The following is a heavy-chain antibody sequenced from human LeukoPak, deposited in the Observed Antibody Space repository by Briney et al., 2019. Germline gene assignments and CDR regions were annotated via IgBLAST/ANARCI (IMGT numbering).Heavy chain of an antibody. Sequence: ASVKVSCEASGYTFTTYYMHWVRQAPGQGLEWMGVINPSGGSTNYAQKFQGRVTMTRDTSTSTVYMELSSLRSEDTAVYYCGSAGIAKGWFDPWGQGTLVTVSS. J-gene: IGHJ5*02. D-gene: IGHD2-21*01. CDR1: GYTFTTYY. V-gene: IGHV1-46*01. CDR2: INPSGGST. CDR3: GSAGIAKGWFDP.